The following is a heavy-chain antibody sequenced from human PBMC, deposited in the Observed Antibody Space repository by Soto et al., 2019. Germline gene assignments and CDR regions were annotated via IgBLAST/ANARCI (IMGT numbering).Heavy chain of an antibody. Sequence: EVQLVETGGGLIQPGGSVRLSCAASGFAVSSNFVNWVRQAPGKGLEWVSVIYSGGNTYYADSVKGRFTISRDNSKNTVYLQINSLRAEDTALYYCARGTDNAKIRFDPRGQGTLVTVSS. D-gene: IGHD1-1*01. J-gene: IGHJ5*02. CDR2: IYSGGNT. V-gene: IGHV3-53*02. CDR1: GFAVSSNF. CDR3: ARGTDNAKIRFDP.